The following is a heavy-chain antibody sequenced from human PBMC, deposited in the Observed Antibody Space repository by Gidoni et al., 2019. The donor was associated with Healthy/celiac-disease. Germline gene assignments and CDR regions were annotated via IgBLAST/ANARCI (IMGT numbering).Heavy chain of an antibody. V-gene: IGHV1-46*03. CDR1: GYTLTSYY. J-gene: IGHJ4*02. Sequence: QVQLVQSGAEVKKPGASVKVSCKASGYTLTSYYMHWVRQAPGQGLEWMGIINPSGGSTSYAQKFQGRVTMTRDTSTSTVYMELSSLRSEDTAVYYCARDLYCSGGSCYAPAYWGQGTLVTVSS. CDR3: ARDLYCSGGSCYAPAY. D-gene: IGHD2-15*01. CDR2: INPSGGST.